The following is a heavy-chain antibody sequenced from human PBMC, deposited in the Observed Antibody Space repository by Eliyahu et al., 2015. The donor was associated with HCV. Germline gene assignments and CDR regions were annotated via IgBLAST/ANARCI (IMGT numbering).Heavy chain of an antibody. D-gene: IGHD2-15*01. CDR1: GGTFSSYA. J-gene: IGHJ2*01. V-gene: IGHV1-69*01. Sequence: QVQLVQSGAEVKKPGSSVXVSCKASGGTFSSYAXSXVRQAPGQGLEWMGGIIPIFGTANYAQKFQGRVTITADESTSTAYMELSSLRSEDTAVYYCARHARRDIVVVVALNSWYFDLWGRGTLVTVSS. CDR2: IIPIFGTA. CDR3: ARHARRDIVVVVALNSWYFDL.